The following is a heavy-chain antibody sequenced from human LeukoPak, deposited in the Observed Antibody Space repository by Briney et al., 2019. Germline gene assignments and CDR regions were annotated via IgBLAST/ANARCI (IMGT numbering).Heavy chain of an antibody. CDR3: ARPDFYGDYEGY. V-gene: IGHV5-10-1*01. D-gene: IGHD4-17*01. CDR2: IDPSDSYT. J-gene: IGHJ4*02. CDR1: GYSFTSYW. Sequence: GESLKISCKGSGYSFTSYWISWVHQMPGKGLEWMGRIDPSDSYTNYSPSFQGHVTISADKSISTAYLQWSSLKASDTAMYYCARPDFYGDYEGYWGQGTLVTVSS.